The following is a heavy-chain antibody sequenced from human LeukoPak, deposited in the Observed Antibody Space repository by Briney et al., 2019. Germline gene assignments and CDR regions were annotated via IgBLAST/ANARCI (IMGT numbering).Heavy chain of an antibody. Sequence: PSQTLSLTCTVSGGSISSGGYYWSWIRQPPGKGLEWIGYIYHSGSTYYNPSLKSRVTISVDRSKNQFSLKLSSVTAADTAVYYCARDEGSSSSGMDYWGQGTLVTVSS. CDR2: IYHSGST. CDR3: ARDEGSSSSGMDY. V-gene: IGHV4-30-2*01. CDR1: GGSISSGGYY. J-gene: IGHJ4*02. D-gene: IGHD6-6*01.